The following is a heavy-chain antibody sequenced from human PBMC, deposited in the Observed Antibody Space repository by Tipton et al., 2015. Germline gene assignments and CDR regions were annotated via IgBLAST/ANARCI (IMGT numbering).Heavy chain of an antibody. CDR2: LYFSGPT. V-gene: IGHV4-39*01. CDR1: GGSISSSSYY. D-gene: IGHD4-23*01. CDR3: ARHLNYGGNCHWDY. Sequence: TLSLTCTVSGGSISSSSYYWAWIRQPPGKGLEWIGSLYFSGPTYYNPSLQRRVTVSLDTSKNQFSLSLSSLTAADTAVYYCARHLNYGGNCHWDYWGQGALVTVSS. J-gene: IGHJ4*02.